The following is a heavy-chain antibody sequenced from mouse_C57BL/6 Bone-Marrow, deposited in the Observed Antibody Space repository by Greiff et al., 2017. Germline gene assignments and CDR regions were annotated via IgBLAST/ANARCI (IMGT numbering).Heavy chain of an antibody. CDR3: ARDGLRWKAMDY. CDR2: ISDGGSYT. J-gene: IGHJ4*01. D-gene: IGHD2-1*01. V-gene: IGHV5-4*01. CDR1: GFTFSSYA. Sequence: EVKVVESGGGLVKPGGSLKLSCAASGFTFSSYAMSWVRQTPEKRLEWVATISDGGSYTYYPDNVTGRFTISRDNAKNNLYLQMSNLKSEDTAMYYCARDGLRWKAMDYWGQGTSVTVSS.